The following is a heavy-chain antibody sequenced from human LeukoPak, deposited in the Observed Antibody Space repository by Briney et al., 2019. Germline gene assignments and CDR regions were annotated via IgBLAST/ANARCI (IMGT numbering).Heavy chain of an antibody. CDR1: GYTFTNYG. CDR3: ARGARWYYDSSGCYYDY. D-gene: IGHD3-22*01. J-gene: IGHJ4*02. V-gene: IGHV1-18*01. Sequence: ASVKVSCKASGYTFTNYGISWVRQAPGQGLEGMGWISAYNGNTNYAQKLQGRVTMTTDTSTSTVYMELRSLRSDDTAVYYCARGARWYYDSSGCYYDYWGQGTLVTVSS. CDR2: ISAYNGNT.